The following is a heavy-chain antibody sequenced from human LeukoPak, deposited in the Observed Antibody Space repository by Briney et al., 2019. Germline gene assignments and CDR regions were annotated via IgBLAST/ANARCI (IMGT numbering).Heavy chain of an antibody. CDR1: GFTFSTYA. D-gene: IGHD4/OR15-4a*01. J-gene: IGHJ4*02. V-gene: IGHV3-30*04. Sequence: GGSLRLSCAASGFTFSTYAMHWVRQAPGKGLEWVAVISYDGSNKYYADSVKGRFTISRDNSKNTLYLQMNSLRAEDTAVYYCARRAGAYSHPYDYWGQGTLVTVSS. CDR3: ARRAGAYSHPYDY. CDR2: ISYDGSNK.